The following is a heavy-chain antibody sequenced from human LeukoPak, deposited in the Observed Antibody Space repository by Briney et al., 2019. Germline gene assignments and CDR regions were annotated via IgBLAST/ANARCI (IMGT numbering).Heavy chain of an antibody. J-gene: IGHJ4*02. D-gene: IGHD1-26*01. V-gene: IGHV1-18*01. CDR1: GYTFTSYG. CDR3: ARAAPLRDYRGFDY. Sequence: GASVKVSCKASGYTFTSYGISWVRQAPGQGLEWMGWISAYNGNTSYAQKLQGRVTMTTDTSTSTAYMELRGLRSDDTAVCYCARAAPLRDYRGFDYWGQGTLVTVSS. CDR2: ISAYNGNT.